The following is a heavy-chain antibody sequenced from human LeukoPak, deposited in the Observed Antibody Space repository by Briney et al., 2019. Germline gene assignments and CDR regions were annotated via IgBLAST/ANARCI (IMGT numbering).Heavy chain of an antibody. CDR1: VYTFTSYD. CDR2: MNPNSGNT. CDR3: ARGPNYAFWSGTYYYYMDV. Sequence: ASVKVSCKASVYTFTSYDINWVRQPTAQGVEWMGWMNPNSGNTGYAQKFQGRVTMTRSTSINTAYMELSSLGSEDTAVYYCARGPNYAFWSGTYYYYMDVWGKGTTVTVSS. D-gene: IGHD3-3*01. V-gene: IGHV1-8*01. J-gene: IGHJ6*03.